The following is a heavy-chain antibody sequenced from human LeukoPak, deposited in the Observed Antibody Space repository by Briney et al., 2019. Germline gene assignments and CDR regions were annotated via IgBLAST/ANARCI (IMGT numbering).Heavy chain of an antibody. CDR1: GFTFSSYA. D-gene: IGHD3-22*01. Sequence: GGSLRLSCAASGFTFSSYAMSWVRQAPGKGLEWVSAISGSGGSTYYADSVKGRFTISRDNNKNTLYLQMDSLRVGDTAVYYCARYYYDSSGANLVWYFDLWGRGTLVTVSS. J-gene: IGHJ2*01. CDR3: ARYYYDSSGANLVWYFDL. CDR2: ISGSGGST. V-gene: IGHV3-23*01.